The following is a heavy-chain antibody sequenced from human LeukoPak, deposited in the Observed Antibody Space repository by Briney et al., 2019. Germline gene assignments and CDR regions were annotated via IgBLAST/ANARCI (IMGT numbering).Heavy chain of an antibody. V-gene: IGHV3-30*03. J-gene: IGHJ4*02. Sequence: GGSLRLSCAASGFTFSSYGMHWVRQAPGKGLEWVAVISYDGSNKYYADSVKGRFTISRDNSKNTLYLQMNSLRAEDTAVYCCARGPRGSYFFDYWGQGTLVSVSS. CDR1: GFTFSSYG. CDR3: ARGPRGSYFFDY. CDR2: ISYDGSNK. D-gene: IGHD3-16*01.